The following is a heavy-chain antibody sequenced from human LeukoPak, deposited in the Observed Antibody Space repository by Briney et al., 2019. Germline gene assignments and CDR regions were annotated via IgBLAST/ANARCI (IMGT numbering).Heavy chain of an antibody. D-gene: IGHD6-13*01. J-gene: IGHJ5*02. V-gene: IGHV4-34*01. Sequence: SETLSLTCAVYGGSFSGYYWSWIRQPPGKGLEWIGEINHSGSTNYNPSLKSRVTISVDTSKNQFSLKLSSVTAADTAVYYCARIAAAGSWWDWFDPWGQGTLVTVSS. CDR1: GGSFSGYY. CDR3: ARIAAAGSWWDWFDP. CDR2: INHSGST.